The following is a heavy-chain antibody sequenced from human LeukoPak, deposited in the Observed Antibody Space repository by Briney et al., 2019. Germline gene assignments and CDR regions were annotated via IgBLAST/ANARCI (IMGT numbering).Heavy chain of an antibody. D-gene: IGHD3-10*01. V-gene: IGHV3-21*01. CDR2: ISGTSTYI. CDR1: GFTFSTHR. CDR3: ARDRGFIGVFYNGIDV. Sequence: GGSLRLSCAASGFTFSTHRMHWVRQAPGKGLEWVSSISGTSTYIHYADSVRGRFTISRDNAKNSLYLQMSSLRAEDTAVYYCARDRGFIGVFYNGIDVWGQGTTVTVSS. J-gene: IGHJ6*02.